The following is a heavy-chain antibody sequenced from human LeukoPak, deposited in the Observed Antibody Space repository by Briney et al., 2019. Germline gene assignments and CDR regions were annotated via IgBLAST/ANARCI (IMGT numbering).Heavy chain of an antibody. D-gene: IGHD3-3*01. J-gene: IGHJ4*02. CDR2: ISGSGGST. CDR3: AKNQKPRSPYYDFWFDY. Sequence: GGSLRLSCAASGFTFSSYAMSWVRQAPGKGLEWVSAISGSGGSTYYADSVKGRFTISRDNSKNTLYLQMNSLRAEDTAAYYCAKNQKPRSPYYDFWFDYWGQGTLVTVSS. CDR1: GFTFSSYA. V-gene: IGHV3-23*01.